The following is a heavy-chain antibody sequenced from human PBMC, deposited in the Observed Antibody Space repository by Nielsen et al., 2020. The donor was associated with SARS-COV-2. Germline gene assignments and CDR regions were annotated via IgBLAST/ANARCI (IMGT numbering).Heavy chain of an antibody. D-gene: IGHD3-10*01. V-gene: IGHV1-18*01. CDR2: ISAYNGNT. Sequence: ASVKVSCKASGYTFTSYCISWVRQAPGQGLEWMGWISAYNGNTNYAQKLQGRVTMTTDTSTSTAYMELRSLRSDDTAVYYCARDHQRQLLWFGEAGYWGQGTLVTVSS. J-gene: IGHJ4*02. CDR3: ARDHQRQLLWFGEAGY. CDR1: GYTFTSYC.